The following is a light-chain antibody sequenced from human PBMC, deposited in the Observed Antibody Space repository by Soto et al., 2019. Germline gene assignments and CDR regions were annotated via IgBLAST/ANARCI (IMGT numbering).Light chain of an antibody. CDR3: MQSLQSRA. CDR2: MGS. V-gene: IGKV2-28*01. J-gene: IGKJ4*01. CDR1: QSLLHSNGYTY. Sequence: DIVMTQSPLSLPVTPGEPASISCRSSQSLLHSNGYTYLDWFVQKPGQSPQLLIYMGSNRASGVPDRFSGSGSGTEYTPKINRVEAEDVGVYYCMQSLQSRAFGGGTKVEIK.